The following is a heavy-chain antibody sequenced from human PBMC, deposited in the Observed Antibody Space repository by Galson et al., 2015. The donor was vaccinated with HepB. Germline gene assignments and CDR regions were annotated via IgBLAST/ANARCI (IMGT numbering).Heavy chain of an antibody. CDR1: GGSISSYY. Sequence: SETLSLTCTVSGGSISSYYWSWIRQPPGKGLEWIGIIYRSGNTYYNPSLKSRVTISVDTSKNQFSLRLSSVTAADTAVYYCARHAYGGNKDFDYWGQGTLVTVSP. CDR2: IYRSGNT. CDR3: ARHAYGGNKDFDY. J-gene: IGHJ4*02. V-gene: IGHV4-59*04. D-gene: IGHD4-23*01.